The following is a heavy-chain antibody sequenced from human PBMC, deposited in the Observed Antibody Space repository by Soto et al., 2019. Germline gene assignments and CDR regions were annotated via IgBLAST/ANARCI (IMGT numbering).Heavy chain of an antibody. CDR1: GFTFSSYS. J-gene: IGHJ4*02. V-gene: IGHV3-48*02. Sequence: EVQLVESGGGLVQPGGSLRLSCAASGFTFSSYSMNWVRQAPGKGLEWVSYISSSTSTIYYADSVKGRFTIYRDNAKNSLYLQMNRLRDEDTAMYYCARENDDFWSGYYKGEIDYWGQGTLVTVSS. CDR3: ARENDDFWSGYYKGEIDY. D-gene: IGHD3-3*01. CDR2: ISSSTSTI.